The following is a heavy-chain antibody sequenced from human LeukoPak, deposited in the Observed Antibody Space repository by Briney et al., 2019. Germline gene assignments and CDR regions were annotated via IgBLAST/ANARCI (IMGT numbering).Heavy chain of an antibody. J-gene: IGHJ4*02. CDR3: ARVGARWYDYVWGSYPGAYYFDY. Sequence: PGGSLRLSCAASGFTFSSYWMSWVRQAPGKGLEWVANIKQDGSEKYYVDSVKGRFTISRDNAKNSLYLQMNSLRAEDTAVYYCARVGARWYDYVWGSYPGAYYFDYWGQGTLITVSS. CDR2: IKQDGSEK. V-gene: IGHV3-7*01. D-gene: IGHD3-16*02. CDR1: GFTFSSYW.